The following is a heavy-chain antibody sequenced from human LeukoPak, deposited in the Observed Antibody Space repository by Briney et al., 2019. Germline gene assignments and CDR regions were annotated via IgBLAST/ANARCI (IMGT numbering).Heavy chain of an antibody. D-gene: IGHD3-10*01. CDR3: AKPLWFGELLDAFDI. J-gene: IGHJ3*02. V-gene: IGHV3-23*01. CDR2: VSGSGGST. CDR1: GFTFSSYW. Sequence: GGSLRLSCAASGFTFSSYWMSWVRQAPGKGLEWVSAVSGSGGSTYSADSVKGRFTISRDNSMNTLYLQMNSLRAEDTAVYYCAKPLWFGELLDAFDIWGQGTMVTVSS.